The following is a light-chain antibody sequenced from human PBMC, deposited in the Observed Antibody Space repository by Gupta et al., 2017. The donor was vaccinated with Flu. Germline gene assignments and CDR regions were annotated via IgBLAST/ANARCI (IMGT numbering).Light chain of an antibody. CDR3: ALDRGSGLGV. CDR1: SDSVSTNNY. V-gene: IGLV8-61*01. CDR2: STN. Sequence: SDSVSTNNYPCWYQQTPGQAPLTLIYSTNPRSGGVPHRFSGSSRRNNAAPTITGAEADDEYDYCCALDRGSGLGVFGGGTKLTVL. J-gene: IGLJ3*02.